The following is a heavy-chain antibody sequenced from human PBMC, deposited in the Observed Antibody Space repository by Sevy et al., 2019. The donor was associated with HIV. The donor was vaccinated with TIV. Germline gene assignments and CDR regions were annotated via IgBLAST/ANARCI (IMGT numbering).Heavy chain of an antibody. J-gene: IGHJ4*02. Sequence: EGSLRLSCAVSGFTFSNAWMNWVRQAPGTGLQWVGLIKSKIDGETTDYVAPVKGRFTISRDDSANTLYLQMNSLKTEDTGVYYCATAPGYYDSAPFDYWGPGTLVTVSS. CDR1: GFTFSNAW. CDR3: ATAPGYYDSAPFDY. V-gene: IGHV3-15*01. D-gene: IGHD3-22*01. CDR2: IKSKIDGETT.